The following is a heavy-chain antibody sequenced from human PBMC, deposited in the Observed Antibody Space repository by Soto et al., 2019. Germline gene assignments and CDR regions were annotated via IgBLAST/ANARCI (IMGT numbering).Heavy chain of an antibody. J-gene: IGHJ4*02. V-gene: IGHV3-23*01. CDR2: ITGSGGGT. Sequence: EVQLLESGGGLVQPGGSVRLSCAASGFTFSNYAMTWVRQAPGKGLEWVSVITGSGGGTYFVDSVKGRFTISRDNSKNTVYLQMNSLRAVDTAVYYCANRALTADGFDYWGQGTLVTVSS. CDR1: GFTFSNYA. CDR3: ANRALTADGFDY. D-gene: IGHD5-18*01.